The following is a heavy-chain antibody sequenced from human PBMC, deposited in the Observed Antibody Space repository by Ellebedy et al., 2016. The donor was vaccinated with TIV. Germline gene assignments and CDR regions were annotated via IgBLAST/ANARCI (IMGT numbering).Heavy chain of an antibody. V-gene: IGHV4-39*07. CDR1: GHTISSNNYY. CDR3: ARRTSGTPEAGIDS. CDR2: IFHTGST. J-gene: IGHJ4*02. Sequence: SETLSLTXTVSGHTISSNNYYWGWIRQPPGKGLEWIGSIFHTGSTYYNPSLKSRVTISIDTSENQFSLKFNSVTAADTAVYYCARRTSGTPEAGIDSWGQGTRVTVSS. D-gene: IGHD6-19*01.